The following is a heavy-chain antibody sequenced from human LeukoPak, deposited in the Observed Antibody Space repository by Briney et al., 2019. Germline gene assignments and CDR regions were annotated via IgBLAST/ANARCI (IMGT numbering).Heavy chain of an antibody. D-gene: IGHD2-15*01. CDR3: ARSLYCSGGSCRVPY. CDR1: GFTFSSYA. Sequence: PGGSLRLSCAASGFTFSSYAMTWVRQAPGKGLEWVSAISGSGDTTYSADSVKGRFTISRDNSKNTLYLQMNSLRDEDTAVYYCARSLYCSGGSCRVPYWGQGTLVTVSS. CDR2: ISGSGDTT. J-gene: IGHJ4*02. V-gene: IGHV3-23*01.